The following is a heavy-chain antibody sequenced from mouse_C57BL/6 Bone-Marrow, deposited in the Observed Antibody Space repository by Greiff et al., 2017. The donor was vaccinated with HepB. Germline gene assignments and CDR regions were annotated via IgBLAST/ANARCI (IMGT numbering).Heavy chain of an antibody. CDR1: GYTFTDHT. J-gene: IGHJ1*03. CDR3: ARRGYDGYYWWYFDV. CDR2: IYPRDGST. Sequence: VQLQESDAELVKPGASVKISCKVSGYTFTDHTIHWMKQRPEQGLEWIGYIYPRDGSTKYNEKFKGKATLTADKSSSTAYMQLNSLTSEDSAVYFCARRGYDGYYWWYFDVWGTGTTVTVSS. V-gene: IGHV1-78*01. D-gene: IGHD2-3*01.